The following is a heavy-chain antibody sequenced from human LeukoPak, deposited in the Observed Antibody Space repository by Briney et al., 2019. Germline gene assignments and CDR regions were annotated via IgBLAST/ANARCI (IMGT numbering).Heavy chain of an antibody. CDR3: ARGYCSSTSCYTSEYYYYYMDV. Sequence: SVKVSCKASGGTFSSYAISWVRQAPGQGLEWMGGIIPIFGTANYAQKFQGRVTITTDESTRTAYMELSSLRSEDTAVYYCARGYCSSTSCYTSEYYYYYMDVWGKGTTVTVSS. V-gene: IGHV1-69*05. CDR2: IIPIFGTA. CDR1: GGTFSSYA. J-gene: IGHJ6*03. D-gene: IGHD2-2*02.